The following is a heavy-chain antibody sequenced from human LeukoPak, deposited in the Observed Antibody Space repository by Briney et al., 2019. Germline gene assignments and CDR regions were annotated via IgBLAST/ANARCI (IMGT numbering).Heavy chain of an antibody. CDR2: IKQDGSEK. CDR1: GFTFSSYW. D-gene: IGHD3-3*01. V-gene: IGHV3-7*01. Sequence: PGGSLRLSXAASGFTFSSYWMSWVRQAPGKGMEWVANIKQDGSEKYYVDSVKGRFTISRDNAKNSLYLQMNSLRAEDTAVYYCARDGPEDDFWSGPYPPYFDYWGQGTLVTVSS. CDR3: ARDGPEDDFWSGPYPPYFDY. J-gene: IGHJ4*02.